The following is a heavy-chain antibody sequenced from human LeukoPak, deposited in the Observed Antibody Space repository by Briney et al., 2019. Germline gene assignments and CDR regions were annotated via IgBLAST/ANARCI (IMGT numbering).Heavy chain of an antibody. Sequence: SETLSLTCAVSGGSISSSNWWSWVRQPPGKWLEWIGEIYHSVSTNYNPSLKSRVTISVDKSKNQFSLKLSSVTAADTAVYYCARTTGLDAFDIWGQGTMVTVSS. V-gene: IGHV4-4*02. CDR1: GGSISSSNW. CDR2: IYHSVST. CDR3: ARTTGLDAFDI. J-gene: IGHJ3*02. D-gene: IGHD1-1*01.